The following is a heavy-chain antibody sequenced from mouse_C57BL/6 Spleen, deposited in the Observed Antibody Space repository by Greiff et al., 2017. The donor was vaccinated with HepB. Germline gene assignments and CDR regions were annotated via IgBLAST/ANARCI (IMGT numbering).Heavy chain of an antibody. CDR1: GYTFTSYW. J-gene: IGHJ3*01. V-gene: IGHV1-50*01. D-gene: IGHD1-1*01. Sequence: QVQLQQPGAELVKPGASVKLSCKASGYTFTSYWMQWVKQRPGQGLEWIGEIDPSDSYTNYNQKFKGKATLTVDTSSSTAYMQLSSLTSEDSAVYYCARGYGSSPAYWGQGTLVTVSA. CDR2: IDPSDSYT. CDR3: ARGYGSSPAY.